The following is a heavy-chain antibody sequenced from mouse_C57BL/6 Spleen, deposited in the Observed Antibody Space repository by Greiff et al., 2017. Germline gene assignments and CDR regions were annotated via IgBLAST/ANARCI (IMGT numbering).Heavy chain of an antibody. CDR3: ARPRRDVAMDY. CDR2: IYPGDGDT. CDR1: GYAFSSSW. Sequence: VQLQQSGPELVKPGASVTISCKASGYAFSSSWMNWVKQRPGKGLEWIGRIYPGDGDTNYNGKFKGKATLTADKSSSTAYMQLSSLTSEDSAVYFCARPRRDVAMDYWGQGTSVTVSS. D-gene: IGHD3-3*01. V-gene: IGHV1-82*01. J-gene: IGHJ4*01.